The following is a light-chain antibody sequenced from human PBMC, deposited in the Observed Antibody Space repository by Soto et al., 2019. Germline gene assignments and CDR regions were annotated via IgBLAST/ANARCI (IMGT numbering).Light chain of an antibody. J-gene: IGLJ1*01. V-gene: IGLV1-51*01. CDR3: GTWDTSLSACV. CDR2: DNE. CDR1: RSNIGDNY. Sequence: QSVLTQPPSVSAASGQKVTISCSGSRSNIGDNYVSWYQLLPGAAPKLLISDNERRPSGIPDRFSGSKSGTTATLAIAGLQTADEAEYYCGTWDTSLSACVFAAGTKVTVL.